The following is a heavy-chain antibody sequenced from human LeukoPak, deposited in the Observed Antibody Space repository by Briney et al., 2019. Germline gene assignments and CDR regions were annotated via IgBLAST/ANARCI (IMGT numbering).Heavy chain of an antibody. J-gene: IGHJ5*02. CDR1: GYSFTSYW. Sequence: GESLKISCKGSGYSFTSYWFGWVRRMPGKGLEWMGIIYPGDSDTRYSPSFQGQVTISADKSISTAYPQWSSLKASDTAMYYCARGPTYNWFDPWGQGTLVTVSS. CDR2: IYPGDSDT. CDR3: ARGPTYNWFDP. V-gene: IGHV5-51*01.